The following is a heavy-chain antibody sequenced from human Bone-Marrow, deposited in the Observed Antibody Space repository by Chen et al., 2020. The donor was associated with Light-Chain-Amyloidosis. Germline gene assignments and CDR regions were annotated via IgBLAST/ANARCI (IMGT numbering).Heavy chain of an antibody. Sequence: VRVEQAVPDVRKLGEPLKTSRTGSGYTFPNYWIGWGRRMPGKGLEGMGVIYPDDSDARYSPSFEGQVTISADKSITTAYLQWRSLKASDTAMYYCARRRDGYNFDYWGQGTLVTVSS. V-gene: IGHV5-51*01. CDR3: ARRRDGYNFDY. D-gene: IGHD5-12*01. CDR1: GYTFPNYW. J-gene: IGHJ4*02. CDR2: IYPDDSDA.